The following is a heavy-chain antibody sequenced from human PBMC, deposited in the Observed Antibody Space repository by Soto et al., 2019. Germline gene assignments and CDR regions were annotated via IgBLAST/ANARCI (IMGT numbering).Heavy chain of an antibody. V-gene: IGHV1-69*12. Sequence: QVQLVQSGAEVKKPGSSVKVSCKASGGTFSSYAISWVRQTPGQGLEWMGGIIPIFGTADYAQKFQGRVTITADESTSTAYMEVTTLRSEDTAVYYCASHGGSSSEGRYYSGMDVWGQGTTVTVSS. J-gene: IGHJ6*02. CDR3: ASHGGSSSEGRYYSGMDV. CDR1: GGTFSSYA. D-gene: IGHD1-26*01. CDR2: IIPIFGTA.